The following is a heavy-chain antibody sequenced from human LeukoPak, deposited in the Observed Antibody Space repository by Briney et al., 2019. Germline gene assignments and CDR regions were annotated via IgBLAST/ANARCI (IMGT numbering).Heavy chain of an antibody. CDR3: ARDPARITMVRGVILFDY. D-gene: IGHD3-10*01. J-gene: IGHJ4*02. CDR1: GYTFTGYY. V-gene: IGHV1-2*06. CDR2: INPNSGGT. Sequence: ASVKVSCEXSGYTFTGYYMHWVRQAPGQGLEWMGRINPNSGGTNYSQKFQGRVTMTRDTSISTAYMELSRLRSDDTAVYYCARDPARITMVRGVILFDYWGQGTLVTVSS.